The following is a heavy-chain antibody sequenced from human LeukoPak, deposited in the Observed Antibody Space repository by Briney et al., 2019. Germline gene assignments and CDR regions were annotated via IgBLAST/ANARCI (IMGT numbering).Heavy chain of an antibody. Sequence: SETLSLTCTVSGYSISSGYYWGWIRQPPGKGLEWIGSIYHSGSTYYNPSLKSGVTISVDTSKNQFSLKLSSVTAADTAVYYCARVDYVGYYYYYMDVWGKGTTVTVSS. V-gene: IGHV4-38-2*02. D-gene: IGHD3-16*01. CDR3: ARVDYVGYYYYYMDV. CDR2: IYHSGST. CDR1: GYSISSGYY. J-gene: IGHJ6*03.